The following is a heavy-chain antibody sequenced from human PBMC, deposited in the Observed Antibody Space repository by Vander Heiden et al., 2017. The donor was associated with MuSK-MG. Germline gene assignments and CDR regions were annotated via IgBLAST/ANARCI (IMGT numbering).Heavy chain of an antibody. V-gene: IGHV3-23*01. J-gene: IGHJ4*02. CDR3: AKVALSRIPLGSGTRYYFDN. CDR2: ISGSGGST. D-gene: IGHD1-26*01. CDR1: RFTFSSYA. Sequence: EVQLLESGGGLVQPGGSLRLSCAASRFTFSSYAMTWVRQAPGKGLEWVSAISGSGGSTYYADSVKGRFTISRDNSKNTLSLQMNSLRAEDTAVYYCAKVALSRIPLGSGTRYYFDNWGQGTLVTVSS.